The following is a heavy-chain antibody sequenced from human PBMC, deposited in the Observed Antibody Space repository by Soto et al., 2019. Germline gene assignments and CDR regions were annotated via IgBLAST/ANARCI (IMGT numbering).Heavy chain of an antibody. D-gene: IGHD7-27*01. CDR3: ARGHWGLDY. CDR2: ISDSGIYT. J-gene: IGHJ4*02. V-gene: IGHV3-11*05. Sequence: GGSLRLSCAASGFIVSDYYMSWIRQAPGKGPQWVSYISDSGIYTRYADSAKGRFTISRDNAKNSLFLHMSSLRDDDTAMYYCARGHWGLDYWGQGILVTVSS. CDR1: GFIVSDYY.